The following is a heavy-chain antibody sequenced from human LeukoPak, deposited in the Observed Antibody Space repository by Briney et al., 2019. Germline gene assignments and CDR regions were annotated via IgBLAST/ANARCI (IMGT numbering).Heavy chain of an antibody. CDR2: ISGSGGST. Sequence: GGSLRLSCVASGFSFSSYAMSWVRQAPGKGLEWVSAISGSGGSTYYADSVKGRFTISRDNSKNTLYLQMNSLRAEDTAVYYCAKANIVLMVYANRPFDYWSQGTLVTVSS. J-gene: IGHJ4*02. CDR1: GFSFSSYA. D-gene: IGHD2-8*01. CDR3: AKANIVLMVYANRPFDY. V-gene: IGHV3-23*01.